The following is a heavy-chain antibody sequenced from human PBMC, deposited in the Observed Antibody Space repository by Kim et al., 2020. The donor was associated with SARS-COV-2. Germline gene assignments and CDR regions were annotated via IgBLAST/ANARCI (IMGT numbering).Heavy chain of an antibody. V-gene: IGHV3-30-3*01. CDR3: ARVLSSSPFFYFDY. D-gene: IGHD6-13*01. CDR2: ISYDGSNK. CDR1: GFTFSSYA. Sequence: GGSLRLSCAASGFTFSSYAMHWVRQAPGKGLEWVAVISYDGSNKYYADSVKGRFTISRDNSKNTLYLQMNSLRAEETAVYYCARVLSSSPFFYFDYWGQGTLVTVSS. J-gene: IGHJ4*02.